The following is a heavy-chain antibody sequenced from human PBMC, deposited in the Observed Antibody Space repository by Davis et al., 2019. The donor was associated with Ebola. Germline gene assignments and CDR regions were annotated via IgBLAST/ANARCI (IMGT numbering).Heavy chain of an antibody. Sequence: GGSLRLSCAASGFTFSTYGMHWVRLAPGRGLEWVALISHNGNNKYYAASVKGRFTISRDNSKSTLYLQMDSLSTEDTAVYYCAKDPRRLYDYIWGSYRSYYFDNWGQGTLVTVSS. CDR2: ISHNGNNK. V-gene: IGHV3-30*18. CDR3: AKDPRRLYDYIWGSYRSYYFDN. CDR1: GFTFSTYG. D-gene: IGHD3-16*02. J-gene: IGHJ4*02.